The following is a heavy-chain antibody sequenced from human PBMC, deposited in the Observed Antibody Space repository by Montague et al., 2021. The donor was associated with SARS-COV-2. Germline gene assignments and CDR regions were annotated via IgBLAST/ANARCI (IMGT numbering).Heavy chain of an antibody. Sequence: PALVKPTQTLTLTCTFSGFSLSTSGVGVGWIRQPPGKALEWLGIXYWNDDKRYSPSLKSRPTITKDTSKNQVVLTMTNMDPVDTATYYCAYRHSYDSIGYYRDYWGQGTLVTVSS. V-gene: IGHV2-5*01. J-gene: IGHJ4*02. CDR3: AYRHSYDSIGYYRDY. CDR2: XYWNDDK. D-gene: IGHD3-22*01. CDR1: GFSLSTSGVG.